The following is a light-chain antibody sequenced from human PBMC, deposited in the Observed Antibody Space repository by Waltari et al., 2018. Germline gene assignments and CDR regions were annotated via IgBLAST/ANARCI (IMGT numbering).Light chain of an antibody. CDR3: QHYVRLPVT. CDR2: GAS. Sequence: IVLTQSPGTLSLSPGERATLSCRASQNIFRTLAWYQQKPGQGPRLLIYGASRRATGIPDRFSGSGSGTDFSLTISGLDPEDFAVYYCQHYVRLPVTFGQGTKVEMK. J-gene: IGKJ1*01. CDR1: QNIFRT. V-gene: IGKV3-20*01.